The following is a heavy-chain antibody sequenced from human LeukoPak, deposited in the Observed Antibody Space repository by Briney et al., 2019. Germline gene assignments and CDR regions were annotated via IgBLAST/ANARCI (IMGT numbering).Heavy chain of an antibody. J-gene: IGHJ4*02. Sequence: PSETLSLTCTVSSGSISSYYWSWIRQPPGKGLEWIGSIHYSGSTTYNPSLKSRVTISVDPSKNQFSLKLSSVTAADTAVYYCARRLGGTSTGFDYWGQGTLVTVSS. CDR1: SGSISSYY. CDR3: ARRLGGTSTGFDY. D-gene: IGHD2-2*01. V-gene: IGHV4-59*08. CDR2: IHYSGST.